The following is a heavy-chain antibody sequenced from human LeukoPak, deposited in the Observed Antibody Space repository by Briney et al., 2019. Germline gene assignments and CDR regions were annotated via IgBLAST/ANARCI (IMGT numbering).Heavy chain of an antibody. Sequence: GGSLRLSCAASGFTFSSYAMSWVRQAPGKGLEWVTAISGSGGSTYYADSVKGRFTISRDNSKNTLYLQMNSLRAEDTAVYYCAKDSIAARENYWGQGTLVTVSS. D-gene: IGHD6-6*01. J-gene: IGHJ4*02. CDR2: ISGSGGST. CDR1: GFTFSSYA. CDR3: AKDSIAARENY. V-gene: IGHV3-23*01.